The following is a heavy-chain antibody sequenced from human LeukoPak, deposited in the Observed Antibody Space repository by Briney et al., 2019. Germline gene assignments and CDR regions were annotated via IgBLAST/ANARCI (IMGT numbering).Heavy chain of an antibody. CDR1: GSTFSSYA. Sequence: SAGHVSFKSCGSTFSSYAISWVRAAPGQGLEWMGGIITIFGTANYAQKFQGRVTITADESTSTAYMELSSLRSEDTAVYYCASSLYYYGSGSLDYWGQGTLVTVSS. J-gene: IGHJ4*02. V-gene: IGHV1-69*01. CDR2: IITIFGTA. CDR3: ASSLYYYGSGSLDY. D-gene: IGHD3-10*01.